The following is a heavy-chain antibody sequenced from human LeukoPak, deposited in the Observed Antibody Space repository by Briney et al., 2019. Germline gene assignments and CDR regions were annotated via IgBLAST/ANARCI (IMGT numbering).Heavy chain of an antibody. J-gene: IGHJ4*02. CDR2: IYSGGST. D-gene: IGHD6-6*01. Sequence: AGGSLRLSCAASGFTVSSNYMSWVRQAPGKGLEWVSVIYSGGSTYYADSVMGRFTISRDNSKDRLYLQMSSLRAEDTAIYYCAKASQGNEYSSSFDYWGQGTLVPVSS. CDR1: GFTVSSNY. CDR3: AKASQGNEYSSSFDY. V-gene: IGHV3-53*01.